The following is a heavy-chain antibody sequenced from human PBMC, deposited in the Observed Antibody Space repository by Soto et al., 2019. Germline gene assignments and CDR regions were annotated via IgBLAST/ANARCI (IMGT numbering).Heavy chain of an antibody. V-gene: IGHV3-64D*06. D-gene: IGHD2-8*01. CDR3: VRLIGNSWLDS. J-gene: IGHJ5*01. CDR1: GFTFSNYA. CDR2: IVRNGGST. Sequence: GGSLRLSCSASGFTFSNYAMHWVRQAPGKGLEYVSAIVRNGGSTYYADSVKGRFTISRDNSKNTLYLQMSSLRAEDTAVYYCVRLIGNSWLDSWGQGTPVTVSS.